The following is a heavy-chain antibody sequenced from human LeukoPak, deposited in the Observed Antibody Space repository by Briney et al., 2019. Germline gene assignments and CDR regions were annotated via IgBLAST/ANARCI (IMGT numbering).Heavy chain of an antibody. V-gene: IGHV1-2*02. Sequence: ASVKVSCKASGYTFTSYGISWVRQAPGQGLEWMGWINPNSGGTSYAQKFQGRVTMTRDTSISTAYMELSRLRSDDTAVYYCARGDRWLEYNWFDPWGQGTLVTVSS. CDR1: GYTFTSYG. CDR3: ARGDRWLEYNWFDP. CDR2: INPNSGGT. J-gene: IGHJ5*02. D-gene: IGHD6-19*01.